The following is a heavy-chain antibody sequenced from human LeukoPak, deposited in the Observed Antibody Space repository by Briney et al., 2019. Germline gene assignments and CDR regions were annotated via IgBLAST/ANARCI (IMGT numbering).Heavy chain of an antibody. J-gene: IGHJ4*02. Sequence: GGSLRLSCVASGVTFTTYWMTWVRQAPGRGREWVATIKPDGSEQYYVDSVRGRFTISRDSAARSLYLQMHSLRDEDTALYYCAADRNWNLDFWGQGTLVTVSS. CDR2: IKPDGSEQ. CDR3: AADRNWNLDF. D-gene: IGHD1-1*01. CDR1: GVTFTTYW. V-gene: IGHV3-7*01.